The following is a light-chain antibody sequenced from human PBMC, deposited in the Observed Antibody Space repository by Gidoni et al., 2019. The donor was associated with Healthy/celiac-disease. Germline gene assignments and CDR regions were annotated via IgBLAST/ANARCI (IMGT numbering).Light chain of an antibody. CDR3: CSYAGSYTGV. CDR1: SSDVGGYNY. V-gene: IGLV2-11*01. CDR2: DVS. Sequence: QSALTQPRSVSGSPGQSVTISCTGTSSDVGGYNYVPWYQQHPGKAPKLMIYDVSKRPSGVPDRFSGSKSGNTASLTISGLQAEDEADYYGCSYAGSYTGVFGGGTKLTVL. J-gene: IGLJ3*02.